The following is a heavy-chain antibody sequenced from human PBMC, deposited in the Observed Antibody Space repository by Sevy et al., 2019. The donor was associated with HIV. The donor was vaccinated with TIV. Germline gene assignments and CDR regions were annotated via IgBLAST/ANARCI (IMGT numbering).Heavy chain of an antibody. CDR1: GGSISTYY. CDR2: IYYSGNT. D-gene: IGHD1-1*01. J-gene: IGHJ4*02. V-gene: IGHV4-59*01. CDR3: ARGGPNQQQLDYFDY. Sequence: SQTVSLTCTVSGGSISTYYWNGIRQPPGKGLEWIGYIYYSGNTNYNPSLTSRVSMSVDTSKNHFSLKLSSVTAADTAMYYCARGGPNQQQLDYFDYWGQGTLVTVSS.